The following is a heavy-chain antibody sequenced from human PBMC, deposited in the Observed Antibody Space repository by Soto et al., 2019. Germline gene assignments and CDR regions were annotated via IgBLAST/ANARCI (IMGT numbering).Heavy chain of an antibody. CDR2: MSPNSINT. CDR3: AREYSPAGDNRKSYGMDV. J-gene: IGHJ6*02. V-gene: IGHV1-8*01. D-gene: IGHD2-2*01. Sequence: ASVKVSCKASGYTFTTYDINWVRQVTGQGLEWMGWMSPNSINTVYARNFQGKVTMTRNTSISTAYMELRSLRYEDTAVYYRAREYSPAGDNRKSYGMDVWGQATTVIVAS. CDR1: GYTFTTYD.